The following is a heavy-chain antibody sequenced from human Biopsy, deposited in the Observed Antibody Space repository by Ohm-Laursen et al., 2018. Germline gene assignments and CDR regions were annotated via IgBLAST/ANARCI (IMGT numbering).Heavy chain of an antibody. J-gene: IGHJ6*02. D-gene: IGHD2-2*01. CDR1: GGSVSDSFHF. CDR2: VYYSGTT. CDR3: TRDVKRYCSGSSCYTGYFGMDV. V-gene: IGHV4-61*01. Sequence: GTLSLTCSVSGGSVSDSFHFWSWIRQPPGKGLEWIGTVYYSGTTNYNPSLKSRVTVSIDTSKNQFSLKLTSVTAADTAVYFCTRDVKRYCSGSSCYTGYFGMDVWGQGTTVTVSS.